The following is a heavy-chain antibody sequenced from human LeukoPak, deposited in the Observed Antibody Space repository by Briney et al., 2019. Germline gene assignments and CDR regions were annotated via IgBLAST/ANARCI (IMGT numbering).Heavy chain of an antibody. J-gene: IGHJ4*02. V-gene: IGHV3-23*01. D-gene: IGHD3-22*01. Sequence: GGSLRLSCAVSGFTFSNYAMSWVRQAPGKGLEWVSAISGSGGSTYYADSVKGRLTISRDNSKNTLYLQMNSLRAEDTAVYYCANGPPAYYYDSSGYPYNYWGQGTLVTVSS. CDR1: GFTFSNYA. CDR3: ANGPPAYYYDSSGYPYNY. CDR2: ISGSGGST.